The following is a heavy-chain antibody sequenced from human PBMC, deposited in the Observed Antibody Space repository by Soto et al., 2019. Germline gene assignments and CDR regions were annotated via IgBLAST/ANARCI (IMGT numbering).Heavy chain of an antibody. Sequence: GGSLRLSCAASGFTFSSYAMSWVRQAPGKGLEWVSAISGSGGSTYYADSVKGRFTISRDNSKNTLYLQMNSLRAEETAVYYCAKDQTGNYDYIWGSYRSNWFDPWGQGTLVTVSS. J-gene: IGHJ5*02. V-gene: IGHV3-23*01. CDR1: GFTFSSYA. CDR3: AKDQTGNYDYIWGSYRSNWFDP. D-gene: IGHD3-16*02. CDR2: ISGSGGST.